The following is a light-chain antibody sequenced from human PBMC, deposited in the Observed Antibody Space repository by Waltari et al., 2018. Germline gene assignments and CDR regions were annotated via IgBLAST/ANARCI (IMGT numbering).Light chain of an antibody. Sequence: VLTQSPATLSLSPGERATLSCRASQSLTKRYLAWYQQKPGQAPRLLIYGASSRAAGIADRFSGSGSGTDFTLTISRLEPEDFAVYYCQQYGSSVLYTFGQGTKLEIK. J-gene: IGKJ2*01. CDR1: QSLTKRY. V-gene: IGKV3-20*01. CDR2: GAS. CDR3: QQYGSSVLYT.